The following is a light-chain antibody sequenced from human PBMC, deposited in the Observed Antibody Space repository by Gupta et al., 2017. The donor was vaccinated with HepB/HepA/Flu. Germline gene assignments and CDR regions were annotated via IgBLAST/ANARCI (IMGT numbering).Light chain of an antibody. CDR3: SSYTSSSTVV. CDR2: DVN. J-gene: IGLJ2*01. V-gene: IGLV2-14*03. Sequence: QSALTQPASVSGSPGQSITISCTGTSSDVGGYNYVSWYQQHPGKVLKLMIYDVNNRPSGVASRFSGSKAGNTASLTISAPQEEDEADYYCSSYTSSSTVVFGGGTKLTVL. CDR1: SSDVGGYNY.